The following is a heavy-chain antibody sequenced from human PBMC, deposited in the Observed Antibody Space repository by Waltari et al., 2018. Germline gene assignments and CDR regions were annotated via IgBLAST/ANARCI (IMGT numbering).Heavy chain of an antibody. CDR3: ATYIGASVGTAAFDV. Sequence: QLQMQESGPRLVRPSETLSLICRVYAVSITSNRHYWAWIRQSPGEGLEWIGTVSYSGTTYISPSLKSRVSVSRDTSKNQVSLILGSVTAADMAVYYCATYIGASVGTAAFDVWGQGTMVTVSS. D-gene: IGHD5-12*01. J-gene: IGHJ3*01. CDR2: VSYSGTT. CDR1: AVSITSNRHY. V-gene: IGHV4-39*01.